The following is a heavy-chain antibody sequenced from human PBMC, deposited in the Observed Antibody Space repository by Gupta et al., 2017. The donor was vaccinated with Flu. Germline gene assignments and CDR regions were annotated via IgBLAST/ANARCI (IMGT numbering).Heavy chain of an antibody. D-gene: IGHD3-16*02. CDR1: GLSFGSYA. CDR3: AKGGHFSFYDH. V-gene: IGHV3-23*01. CDR2: ISGNGDDP. J-gene: IGHJ4*02. Sequence: EVQLLDSGGGLVQPGGSLSLSCAASGLSFGSYAMTWVRQVPGKGLEWASTISGNGDDPFYTDSVRGRFTISRDNSRNTAYLLMNSLRAEDTAVYYCAKGGHFSFYDHWGQGTLVTVSS.